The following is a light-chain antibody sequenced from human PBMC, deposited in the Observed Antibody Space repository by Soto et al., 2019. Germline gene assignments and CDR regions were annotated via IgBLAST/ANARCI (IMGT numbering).Light chain of an antibody. CDR3: TSYTSNNTLNLL. CDR1: NTDVGQDKS. J-gene: IGLJ2*01. Sequence: QSALTQPASVSGSRGQSITISCVGRNTDVGQDKSVSWYQQGPGKAPKLLIFEVTNRPSGVSSRFSGSRSGNTASLTISGLQAEDEADYFCTSYTSNNTLNLLFGEGTKVTVL. CDR2: EVT. V-gene: IGLV2-14*01.